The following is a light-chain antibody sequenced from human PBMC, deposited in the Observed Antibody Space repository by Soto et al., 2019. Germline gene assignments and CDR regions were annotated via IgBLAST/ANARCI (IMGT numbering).Light chain of an antibody. V-gene: IGKV1-39*01. CDR3: QQSYSTPLR. J-gene: IGKJ4*01. Sequence: DIQMTQSPSSLSVSVGDRVTITCRASQSIGGFLNWYQQKLGNAPKLLIYAASSLQSGVPSRFSGSGSGTDFTLTISSLQPEDFATYYSQQSYSTPLRFGGGTKVDIK. CDR1: QSIGGF. CDR2: AAS.